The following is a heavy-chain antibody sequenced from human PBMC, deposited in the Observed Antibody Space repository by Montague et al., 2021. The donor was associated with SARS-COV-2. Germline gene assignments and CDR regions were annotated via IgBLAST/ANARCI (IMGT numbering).Heavy chain of an antibody. J-gene: IGHJ4*02. V-gene: IGHV2-70*01. D-gene: IGHD3-9*01. CDR3: ARTHYDILAGYYIAFDY. CDR2: IDWDDDK. CDR1: GFSLSTSGMC. Sequence: PALVKPTQTLTLTCTLSGFSLSTSGMCVSWIRQPPGEALEWLAHIDWDDDKYYSTSLKTRLTISKDTSKIQVVLTMTNMDPVDTATYYCARTHYDILAGYYIAFDYWGQGTLVTVSS.